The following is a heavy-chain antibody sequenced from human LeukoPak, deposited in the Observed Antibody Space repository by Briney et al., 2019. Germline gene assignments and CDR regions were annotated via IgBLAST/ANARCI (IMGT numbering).Heavy chain of an antibody. CDR1: GFTFSSYE. Sequence: GGSLRLSCAASGFTFSSYEMNWVRQAPGKGLEWVSYISSSGSTIYYADSVKGRFTISRDNAKNSLFLQMNTLRAEDTAVYYCARDRHKYNYDSGGYPPYWGQGTLVTVSS. CDR3: ARDRHKYNYDSGGYPPY. D-gene: IGHD3-22*01. CDR2: ISSSGSTI. V-gene: IGHV3-48*03. J-gene: IGHJ4*02.